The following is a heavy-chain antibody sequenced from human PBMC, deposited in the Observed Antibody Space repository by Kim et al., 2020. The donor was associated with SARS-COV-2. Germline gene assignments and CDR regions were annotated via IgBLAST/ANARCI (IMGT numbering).Heavy chain of an antibody. CDR2: ITAVGDT. D-gene: IGHD6-19*01. CDR1: GFTFSAYD. V-gene: IGHV3-13*01. CDR3: AKTFSTGWQLFDS. J-gene: IGHJ4*02. Sequence: GGSLRLSCAASGFTFSAYDLHWVRQGPGKGLEWVSGITAVGDTHYSDSVKGRFTISRESAKNSFYLQMNSLRAGDTAVYYCAKTFSTGWQLFDSWGQGTL.